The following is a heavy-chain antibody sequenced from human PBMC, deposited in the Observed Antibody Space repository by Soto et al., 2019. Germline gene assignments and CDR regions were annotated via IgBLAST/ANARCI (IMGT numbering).Heavy chain of an antibody. V-gene: IGHV3-48*01. J-gene: IGHJ3*02. D-gene: IGHD2-15*01. CDR3: ARDLKAGYCSGGSCYPNDAFDI. Sequence: GGSLRVSCAASGFTFSSYSMNWVLQAPWKGLEWVSYISSSSSTIYYADSVKGRFTISRDNAKNSLYLQMNSLRAEDTAVYYCARDLKAGYCSGGSCYPNDAFDIWGQGTMVTVSS. CDR1: GFTFSSYS. CDR2: ISSSSSTI.